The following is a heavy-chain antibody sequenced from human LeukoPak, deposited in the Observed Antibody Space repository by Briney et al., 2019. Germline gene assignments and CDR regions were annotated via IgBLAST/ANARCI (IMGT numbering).Heavy chain of an antibody. CDR1: GFTVSSNY. D-gene: IGHD3-10*01. CDR2: IYSGGST. Sequence: GGSLRLSCAASGFTVSSNYMSWVRQAPGKGLEGVSVIYSGGSTYYADSVKGRFTISRDNSKNTLYLQMNSLRAEDTAVYYCARDGRLWFGEPIRGMDVWDQGTTVTVSS. CDR3: ARDGRLWFGEPIRGMDV. V-gene: IGHV3-66*01. J-gene: IGHJ6*02.